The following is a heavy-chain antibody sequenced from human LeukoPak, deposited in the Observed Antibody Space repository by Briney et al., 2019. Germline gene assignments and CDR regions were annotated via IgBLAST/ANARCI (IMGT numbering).Heavy chain of an antibody. CDR2: IYYSGST. CDR3: ARHGFDSWFDP. D-gene: IGHD3-10*01. V-gene: IGHV4-39*01. CDR1: GGSISSSSYY. J-gene: IGHJ5*02. Sequence: SETLSLTCTVSGGSISSSSYYWGWIRQPPGKGLEWIGSIYYSGSTYYNPSLKSRVTISVDTSKNQFSLKLSSVTAADTAVYYCARHGFDSWFDPWGQGTPVTVSS.